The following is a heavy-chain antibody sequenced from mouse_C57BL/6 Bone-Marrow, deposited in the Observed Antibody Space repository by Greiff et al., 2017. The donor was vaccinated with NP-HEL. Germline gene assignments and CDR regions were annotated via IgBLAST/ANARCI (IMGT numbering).Heavy chain of an antibody. J-gene: IGHJ1*03. CDR1: GFTFSSYG. CDR3: ARITTVVATDFDV. V-gene: IGHV5-6*01. Sequence: EVQVVESGGDLVKPGGSLKLSCAASGFTFSSYGMSWVRQTPDKRLVWVATISSGGSYTYYPDSVKGRFTISRDNAKNTLYLQMSSLKSEDTAMYYCARITTVVATDFDVWGTGTTVTVSS. CDR2: ISSGGSYT. D-gene: IGHD1-1*01.